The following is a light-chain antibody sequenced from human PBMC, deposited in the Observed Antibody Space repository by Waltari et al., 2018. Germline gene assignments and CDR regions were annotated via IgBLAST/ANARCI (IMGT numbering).Light chain of an antibody. CDR1: SSDVGSDNL. CDR3: CSYAGTITPYV. Sequence: QSALTQPASVSGSPGQSVTISCTGTSSDVGSDNLVSWYQHPPGKAPKLMIYEANKRPSGVSNRFSGSKSGITASLTISGLQAEDEADYYCCSYAGTITPYVFGSGTKVTVL. CDR2: EAN. V-gene: IGLV2-23*01. J-gene: IGLJ1*01.